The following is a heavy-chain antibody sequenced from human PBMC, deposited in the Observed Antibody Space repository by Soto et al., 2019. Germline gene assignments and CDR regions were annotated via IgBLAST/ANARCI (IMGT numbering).Heavy chain of an antibody. J-gene: IGHJ6*03. CDR2: MNPNSGNT. Sequence: ASVKVSCKASGYTFTSYDINWVRQATGQGLEWMGWMNPNSGNTGYAQKFQGRVTMTRNTSISTAYMELSSLRSEDTAVYYCARNPTIVVVPAHYYYYYYMDVWGKGTTVTV. D-gene: IGHD2-2*01. V-gene: IGHV1-8*01. CDR3: ARNPTIVVVPAHYYYYYYMDV. CDR1: GYTFTSYD.